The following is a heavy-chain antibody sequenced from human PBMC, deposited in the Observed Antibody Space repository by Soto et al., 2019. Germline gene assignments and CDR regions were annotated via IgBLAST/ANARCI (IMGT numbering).Heavy chain of an antibody. CDR1: GYTFTSYA. Sequence: GASVKVSCKASGYTFTSYAMHWVRQAPGQRLEWMGWINAGNGNTKYSQKFQGRVTITRDTSASTAYMELSSLRSEDTAVYYCATGAYGSGSPTDAFDIWGPGTMVTLSS. D-gene: IGHD3-10*01. V-gene: IGHV1-3*01. CDR2: INAGNGNT. J-gene: IGHJ3*02. CDR3: ATGAYGSGSPTDAFDI.